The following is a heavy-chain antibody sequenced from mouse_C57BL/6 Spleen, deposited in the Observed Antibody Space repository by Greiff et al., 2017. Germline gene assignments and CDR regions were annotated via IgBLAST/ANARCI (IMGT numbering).Heavy chain of an antibody. D-gene: IGHD1-1*01. CDR3: TGGTVVPPFGD. CDR1: GFTFSNYW. V-gene: IGHV6-3*01. Sequence: EVKLVESGGGLVQPGGSMKLSCVASGFTFSNYWMNWVRQSPEKGLEWVAQIRLKSDNYATHYAESVKGRFTISRDGSKSSVYLQMNNLRAEDTGIYYCTGGTVVPPFGDWGTGTTLTVSS. J-gene: IGHJ2*01. CDR2: IRLKSDNYAT.